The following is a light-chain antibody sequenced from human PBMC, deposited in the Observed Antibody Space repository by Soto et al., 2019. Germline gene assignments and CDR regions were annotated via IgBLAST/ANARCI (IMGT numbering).Light chain of an antibody. CDR1: QDIKKS. J-gene: IGKJ2*01. V-gene: IGKV1-33*01. CDR3: QQYDHLPYT. CDR2: DAS. Sequence: DLQMTQSPSSLSASVGDRVTITCQASQDIKKSLNWHQQKPGKAPKHLIFDASNLDAGVPSRFSGSGSGTDLTFTINSLQPEDIATYFCQQYDHLPYTFGQGTKLEI.